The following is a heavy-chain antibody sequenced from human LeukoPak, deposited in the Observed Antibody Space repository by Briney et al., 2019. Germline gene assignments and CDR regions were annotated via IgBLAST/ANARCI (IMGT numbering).Heavy chain of an antibody. V-gene: IGHV1-46*01. D-gene: IGHD5-24*01. CDR1: GYTFTSYY. J-gene: IGHJ4*02. CDR2: INPSGGST. Sequence: ASVKVSCKASGYTFTSYYMHWVRQAPGQGLEWTGIINPSGGSTSYAQKFQGRVTMTRDTSTSTVYMELSSLRSEDTAVYYCAREGRGLQPDYWGQGTLVTVSS. CDR3: AREGRGLQPDY.